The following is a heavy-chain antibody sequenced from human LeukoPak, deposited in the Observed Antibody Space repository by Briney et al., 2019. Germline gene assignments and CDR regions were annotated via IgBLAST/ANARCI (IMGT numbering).Heavy chain of an antibody. CDR2: MTSGGSYK. CDR3: ARDFGPNILTGYFFDH. CDR1: GFTVSSNY. V-gene: IGHV3-21*01. Sequence: PGGSLRLSYAASGFTVSSNYMSWVRQAPGKGLEWVSSMTSGGSYKYYADSVKGRFTISRDNSKNSLYLQMNGLRAEDTAVYYCARDFGPNILTGYFFDHWGQGTLVTVSS. D-gene: IGHD3-9*01. J-gene: IGHJ4*02.